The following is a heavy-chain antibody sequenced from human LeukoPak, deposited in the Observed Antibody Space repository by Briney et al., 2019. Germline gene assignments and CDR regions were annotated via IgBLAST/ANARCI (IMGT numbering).Heavy chain of an antibody. CDR1: GFTFSSYW. D-gene: IGHD6-19*01. CDR2: VNPQGSDT. V-gene: IGHV3-74*01. J-gene: IGHJ4*02. CDR3: ARARWSSTGWFLGY. Sequence: GESLRLSCAASGFTFSSYWMHWVRQAPGKGLVWVSRVNPQGSDTSYTDPVKGRFTISRDNAKDSLHLQMDNLRAEDTAVYYCARARWSSTGWFLGYWGQGTLVAVSS.